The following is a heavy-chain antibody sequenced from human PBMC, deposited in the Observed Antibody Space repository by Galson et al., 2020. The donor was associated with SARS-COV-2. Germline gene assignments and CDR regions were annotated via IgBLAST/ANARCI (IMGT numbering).Heavy chain of an antibody. V-gene: IGHV3-30*04. Sequence: GESLKISCAASGFTFSSYAMHWVRQAPGKGLEWVAVISYDGSNKYYPDSVKGRFTISRDNSKNTLYLQMNSLRAEDTAVYYCASLITMVRGVINSWGQGTLVTVSS. CDR3: ASLITMVRGVINS. D-gene: IGHD3-10*01. CDR2: ISYDGSNK. J-gene: IGHJ4*02. CDR1: GFTFSSYA.